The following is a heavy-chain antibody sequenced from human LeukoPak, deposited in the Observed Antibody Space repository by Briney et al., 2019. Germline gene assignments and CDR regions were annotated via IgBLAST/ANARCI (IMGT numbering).Heavy chain of an antibody. V-gene: IGHV4-59*01. CDR2: IYYSGST. D-gene: IGHD3-10*01. Sequence: SETLSLTCTVSGGSISSYYWSWIRQPPGKGLEWIGYIYYSGSTNSNPSLKSRVTISVDTSKNQFSLKLSSVTAADTAVYYCASGYYGSGNFDYWGQGTLVTVSS. CDR1: GGSISSYY. CDR3: ASGYYGSGNFDY. J-gene: IGHJ4*02.